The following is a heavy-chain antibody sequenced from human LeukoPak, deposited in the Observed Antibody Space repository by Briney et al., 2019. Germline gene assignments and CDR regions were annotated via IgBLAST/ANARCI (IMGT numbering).Heavy chain of an antibody. D-gene: IGHD6-6*01. V-gene: IGHV3-23*01. CDR1: GFTFSYYA. J-gene: IGHJ6*03. CDR2: ISGSGGST. CDR3: AKETGSDYYYYMDV. Sequence: GGSLRLSCAASGFTFSYYAMSWVRQAPGKGLEWVSAISGSGGSTYCADSVKGRFTISRDNSKNTLYLQMNSLRAEDTAVYYCAKETGSDYYYYMDVWGKGTTVTVSS.